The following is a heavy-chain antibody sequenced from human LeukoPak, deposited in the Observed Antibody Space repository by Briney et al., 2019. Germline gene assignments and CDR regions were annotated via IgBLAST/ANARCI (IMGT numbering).Heavy chain of an antibody. J-gene: IGHJ4*02. CDR3: ARNYYYDSSGYYFNFDY. CDR1: GYTFTDYY. Sequence: ASVKVSCKASGYTFTDYYIYWVRQAPGQGLEWMGWINPNSGGTNYAQKLQGRVTMTTDTSTSTAYMELRSLRSDDTAVYYCARNYYYDSSGYYFNFDYWGQGTLVTVSS. D-gene: IGHD3-22*01. V-gene: IGHV1-2*02. CDR2: INPNSGGT.